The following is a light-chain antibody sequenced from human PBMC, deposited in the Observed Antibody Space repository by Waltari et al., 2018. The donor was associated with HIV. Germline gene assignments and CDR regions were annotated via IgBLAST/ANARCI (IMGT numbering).Light chain of an antibody. J-gene: IGKJ3*01. Sequence: ETVLTQSPATLSLSPGERATLSCSASPSVNNYLAWYQQKPGQSPRLRIYDASYRATGIPARCSGSASGTDFTLAIRSLEPEDFAVYDCQQRSNWPPEVTFGPGTKVDIK. CDR2: DAS. CDR3: QQRSNWPPEVT. V-gene: IGKV3-11*01. CDR1: PSVNNY.